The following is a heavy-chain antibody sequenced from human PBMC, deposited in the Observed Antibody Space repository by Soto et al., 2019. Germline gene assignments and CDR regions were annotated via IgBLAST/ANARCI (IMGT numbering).Heavy chain of an antibody. D-gene: IGHD2-15*01. Sequence: TPSLTCTVSGGSISSGGYYWSWIRQHPGKGLEWIGYIYYSGSTYYNPSLKSRVTISVDTSKNQFSLKLSSVTAADTAVYYCARGGRVVVGGYYFDYWGQGTLVTVSS. CDR3: ARGGRVVVGGYYFDY. V-gene: IGHV4-31*03. CDR1: GGSISSGGYY. CDR2: IYYSGST. J-gene: IGHJ4*02.